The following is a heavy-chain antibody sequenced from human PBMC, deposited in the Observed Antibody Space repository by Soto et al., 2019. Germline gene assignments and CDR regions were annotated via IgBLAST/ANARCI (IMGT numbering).Heavy chain of an antibody. CDR3: VKVGGVQRWLYNDC. V-gene: IGHV3-23*01. CDR1: GFTFSNYA. D-gene: IGHD5-18*01. J-gene: IGHJ4*02. CDR2: ISGSGGKT. Sequence: EVQLLESGGGLVQPGGSLRLSCAASGFTFSNYAMSWVRQSPGKGLEWVSAISGSGGKTYFADSVIGRFTISRDTSKNTLYPQKNSLRAEDTAVYDCVKVGGVQRWLYNDCWGQGTLVTVSS.